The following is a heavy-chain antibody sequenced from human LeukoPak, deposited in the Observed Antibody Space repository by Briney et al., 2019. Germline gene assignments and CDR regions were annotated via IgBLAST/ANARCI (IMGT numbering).Heavy chain of an antibody. J-gene: IGHJ4*02. V-gene: IGHV3-48*03. CDR3: ARDSDLYYYGSGKS. CDR2: ISSSGSTI. Sequence: SGGSLRLXCAASGFTFSSYEMNWVRQAPGKGLEWVSYISSSGSTIYYADSVKGRFTISRDNAKNSLYLQMNSLRAEDTAVYYCARDSDLYYYGSGKSWGPGTLVTVSS. D-gene: IGHD3-10*01. CDR1: GFTFSSYE.